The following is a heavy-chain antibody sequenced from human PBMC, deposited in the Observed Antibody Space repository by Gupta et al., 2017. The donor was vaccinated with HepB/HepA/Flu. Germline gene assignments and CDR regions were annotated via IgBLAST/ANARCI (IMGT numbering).Heavy chain of an antibody. CDR3: TRWNPGQNGNPPRGLQY. J-gene: IGHJ4*02. V-gene: IGHV4-4*02. CDR1: GGSIGSDHW. D-gene: IGHD1-1*01. Sequence: QVQLQDSGPGLVKHTGARSLTCAASGGSIGSDHWWAGVRQPPGKGLEWIGDIYQTGTTNYKPALESRVTISVNKSKNQFSLKLSFVAAADTAIYYCTRWNPGQNGNPPRGLQYWGPGTLVTVSS. CDR2: IYQTGTT.